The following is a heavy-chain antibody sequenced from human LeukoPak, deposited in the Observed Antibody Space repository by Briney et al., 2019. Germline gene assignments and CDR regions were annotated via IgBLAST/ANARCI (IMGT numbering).Heavy chain of an antibody. CDR3: AKLLGDVTTLDY. CDR1: GFIFSRSS. Sequence: GESLRLSCAGSGFIFSRSSMTWVRQSPGKGLEWVATMNPDGSMKWYLDSVNGRFTISRDNSDNAVFLQMNSLRVEDMAVYYCAKLLGDVTTLDYWGQGILVTVSS. J-gene: IGHJ4*02. V-gene: IGHV3-7*01. CDR2: MNPDGSMK. D-gene: IGHD3-16*01.